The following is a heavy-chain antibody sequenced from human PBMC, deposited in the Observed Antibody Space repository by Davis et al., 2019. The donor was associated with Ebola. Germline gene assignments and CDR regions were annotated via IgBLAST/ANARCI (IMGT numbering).Heavy chain of an antibody. V-gene: IGHV1-18*01. CDR3: ARESPLGDELLPVEGFFDY. CDR1: GYTFTSYG. J-gene: IGHJ4*02. CDR2: ISAYNGNT. D-gene: IGHD2-21*01. Sequence: ASVKVSCKASGYTFTSYGISWVRQAPGQGLEWMGWISAYNGNTNYAQKLQGRVTMTTDTSTSTAYMELRSLRSEDTAVYYCARESPLGDELLPVEGFFDYWGQGTLVTVSS.